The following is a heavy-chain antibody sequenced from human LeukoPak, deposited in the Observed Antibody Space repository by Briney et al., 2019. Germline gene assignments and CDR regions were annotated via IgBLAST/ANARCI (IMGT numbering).Heavy chain of an antibody. Sequence: GGSLRLSCAASGFTFSSYAMHWVRQAPGKGLEYVSAISSNRGSTYYANSVKGRFTISRDNSKNTLYLQMGSLRAEDMAVYYCARAPRIWGQGTMVTVSS. V-gene: IGHV3-64*01. CDR2: ISSNRGST. J-gene: IGHJ3*02. CDR3: ARAPRI. CDR1: GFTFSSYA.